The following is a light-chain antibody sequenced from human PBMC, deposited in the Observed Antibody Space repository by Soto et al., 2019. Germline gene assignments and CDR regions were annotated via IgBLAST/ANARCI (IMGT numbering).Light chain of an antibody. CDR2: DAS. Sequence: DIQMPQTPTTLSAPVGDRVTSTFRASQSISRWLAWYQQKPGKAPKLLIYDASSFKSGNPARFSCSGSGTECTLTITSLQRDDFATYCCQQYSSYMYTFGQRTK. CDR3: QQYSSYMYT. V-gene: IGKV1-5*01. CDR1: QSISRW. J-gene: IGKJ2*01.